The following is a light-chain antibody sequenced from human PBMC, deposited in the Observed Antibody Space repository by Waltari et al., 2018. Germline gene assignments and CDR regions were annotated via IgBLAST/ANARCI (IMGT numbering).Light chain of an antibody. CDR3: QHRSNWPPLFA. V-gene: IGKV3-11*01. CDR2: DTA. Sequence: EIVLTQSPATLSLSPGERATLSCRASQSINGYLAWYQQKPGQAPRLLIYDTANRATGIPARFSGSGSGTDFTLNISSLEPEDFAVYYCQHRSNWPPLFAFGPGTKVDLK. J-gene: IGKJ3*01. CDR1: QSINGY.